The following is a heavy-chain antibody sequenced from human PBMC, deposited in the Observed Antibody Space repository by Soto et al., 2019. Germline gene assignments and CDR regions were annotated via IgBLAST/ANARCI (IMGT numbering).Heavy chain of an antibody. CDR1: GFTISNYW. Sequence: GGSLRLSCAASGFTISNYWMHWVRQVPGKGLVWVSRINSNGRSTNYADSVKGRFTISRDNATNTLHLQMDSLRAEDTAMYFCARGGAARAYYYYGLDVWGLGTTVTVSS. J-gene: IGHJ6*02. D-gene: IGHD6-6*01. V-gene: IGHV3-74*01. CDR2: INSNGRST. CDR3: ARGGAARAYYYYGLDV.